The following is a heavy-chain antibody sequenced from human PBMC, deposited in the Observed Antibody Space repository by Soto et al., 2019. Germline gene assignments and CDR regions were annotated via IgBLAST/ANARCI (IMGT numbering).Heavy chain of an antibody. V-gene: IGHV3-33*01. CDR1: GFTFSSYG. D-gene: IGHD3-9*01. CDR3: ARDRSVLRYFDGPSGDAFDI. Sequence: QVQLVESGGGVVQPGRSLRLSCAASGFTFSSYGMHWVRQAPGKGLEWVAVIWYDGSNKYYADSVKGRFTISRDNSKNTLYLQMNSLRAEDTAVYYCARDRSVLRYFDGPSGDAFDIWGQGTMVTVSS. CDR2: IWYDGSNK. J-gene: IGHJ3*02.